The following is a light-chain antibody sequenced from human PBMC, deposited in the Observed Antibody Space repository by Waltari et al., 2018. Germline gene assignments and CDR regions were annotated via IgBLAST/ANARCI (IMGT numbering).Light chain of an antibody. CDR2: WAY. CDR1: SSVSTY. Sequence: SCRASSSVSTYLAWYQQKPVQSPRLLVYWAYTRAAGVPDRFSGSGFGTDFSLTISRLEAEDFAVYFCQHHVRLPSTFGQGTKVEIK. V-gene: IGKV3-20*01. J-gene: IGKJ1*01. CDR3: QHHVRLPST.